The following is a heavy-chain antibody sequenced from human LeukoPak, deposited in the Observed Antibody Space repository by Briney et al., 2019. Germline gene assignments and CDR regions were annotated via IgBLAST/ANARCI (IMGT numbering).Heavy chain of an antibody. V-gene: IGHV3-9*01. D-gene: IGHD3-22*01. CDR2: ISWNSGSI. CDR3: AKAPDDSSGYWTFDI. J-gene: IGHJ3*02. Sequence: GGSLRLSCAASGFTFDDYAMHWVRQAPGKGLEWVSGISWNSGSIGYADSVKGRFTISRDNAKNSLYLQMNSLRAEDTALYYCAKAPDDSSGYWTFDIWGQGTMVTVSS. CDR1: GFTFDDYA.